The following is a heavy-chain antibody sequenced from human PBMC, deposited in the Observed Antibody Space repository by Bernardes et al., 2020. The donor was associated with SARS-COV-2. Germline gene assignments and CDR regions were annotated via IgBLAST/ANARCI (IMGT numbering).Heavy chain of an antibody. CDR2: IKSIADGGTT. J-gene: IGHJ4*02. D-gene: IGHD3-22*01. CDR1: GFTFTDAW. CDR3: TTTYDSSGYYYVIRADY. Sequence: GGSLRLSCAASGFTFTDAWMHWVRQAPGKGLEWVGRIKSIADGGTTDYAAPVKGRFTISRDDSKNTLYLQVNSLKTEDTAVYYCTTTYDSSGYYYVIRADYWGQGTLVTVSS. V-gene: IGHV3-15*01.